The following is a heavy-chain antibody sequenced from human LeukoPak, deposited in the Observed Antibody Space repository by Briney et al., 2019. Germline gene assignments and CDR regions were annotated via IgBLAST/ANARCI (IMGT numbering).Heavy chain of an antibody. Sequence: SVKVSCKASGGTFSSYAISWVRQAPGQGLEWMGGIIPIFGTANYAQKFQGRVTITADESTSTAYMELSSLRVEDTAMYYCARYTVVSSPGAFDLWGQGTMVTVSS. D-gene: IGHD2-21*01. J-gene: IGHJ3*01. CDR3: ARYTVVSSPGAFDL. CDR1: GGTFSSYA. CDR2: IIPIFGTA. V-gene: IGHV1-69*13.